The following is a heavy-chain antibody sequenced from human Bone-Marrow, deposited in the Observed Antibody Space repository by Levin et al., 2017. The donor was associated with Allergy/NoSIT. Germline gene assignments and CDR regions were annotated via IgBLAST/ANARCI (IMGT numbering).Heavy chain of an antibody. J-gene: IGHJ4*02. CDR2: LYYSAST. Sequence: GLEWIGYLYYSASTNYNSSLQSRVSMSLDTSKNLFSLKLASVTAADTAVYYCAARRDFWSSAVDYWGQGILVSVSS. V-gene: IGHV4-61*03. CDR3: AARRDFWSSAVDY. D-gene: IGHD3-3*01.